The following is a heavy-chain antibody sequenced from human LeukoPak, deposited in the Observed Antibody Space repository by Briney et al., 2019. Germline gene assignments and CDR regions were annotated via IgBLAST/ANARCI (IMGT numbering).Heavy chain of an antibody. D-gene: IGHD5-24*01. CDR3: ARGGDAYSS. J-gene: IGHJ5*02. Sequence: PSETLSLTCTVSGASITSYYWSWIRQSPGKGLEWIGYVYYSGSTNYNPSLKSRVTMSVDTSKNQFSLKLTSVTAADTAIYYCARGGDAYSSLGQGTLVTVSS. V-gene: IGHV4-59*08. CDR1: GASITSYY. CDR2: VYYSGST.